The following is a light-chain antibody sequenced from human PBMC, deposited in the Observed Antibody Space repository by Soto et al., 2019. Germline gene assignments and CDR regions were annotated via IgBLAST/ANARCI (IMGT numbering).Light chain of an antibody. CDR1: QSVGSD. J-gene: IGKJ5*01. Sequence: EIVLTQSPDTLSLSPGERASLSCRASQSVGSDYVAWYQHRPGQPPRLLIYGASSRAAGIPARFSGSGFGTDFTLTISSLEPEDAAVYYCQQRSNWPPITFGQGTRLEIK. CDR2: GAS. CDR3: QQRSNWPPIT. V-gene: IGKV3D-20*02.